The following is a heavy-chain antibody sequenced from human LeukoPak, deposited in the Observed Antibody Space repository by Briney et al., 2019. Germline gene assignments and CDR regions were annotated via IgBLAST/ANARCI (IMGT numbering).Heavy chain of an antibody. CDR1: GYTFTSYY. V-gene: IGHV1-2*02. CDR3: ARPAPDYGDETLYFDY. Sequence: ASVKVSCKASGYTFTSYYMHWVRQAPGQGLEWMGWINPNSGGTNYAQKFQGRVTMTRDTSISTAYMELSGLRSDDTAVYYCARPAPDYGDETLYFDYWGQGTLVTVSS. CDR2: INPNSGGT. J-gene: IGHJ4*02. D-gene: IGHD4-17*01.